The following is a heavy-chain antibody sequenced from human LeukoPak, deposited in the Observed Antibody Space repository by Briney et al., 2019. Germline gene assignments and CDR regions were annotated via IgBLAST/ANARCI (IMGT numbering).Heavy chain of an antibody. CDR1: GGSISSGSYY. D-gene: IGHD2-2*03. Sequence: SETLSLTCTVSGGSISSGSYYWSWIRQPPGKGLEWIGYFYHSGGTYYNPSLKSRVTMSLGRSENQFSLKLSSVTAADTAVYYCVRDGYCSSTSCYSPTWGQGTLVTVSS. J-gene: IGHJ5*02. CDR3: VRDGYCSSTSCYSPT. V-gene: IGHV4-30-2*01. CDR2: FYHSGGT.